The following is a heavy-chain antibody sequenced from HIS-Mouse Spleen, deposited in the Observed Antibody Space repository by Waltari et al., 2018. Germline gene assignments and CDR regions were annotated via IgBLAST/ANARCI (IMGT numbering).Heavy chain of an antibody. CDR1: GFTFSNAW. CDR3: TTVNPPRYYYYYGMDV. V-gene: IGHV3-15*01. Sequence: EVQLVESGGGLVKPGGSLRLSCAASGFTFSNAWMSWVRQAPGKGLEWVGRIKSKTDGGTTDYAAPVKGRFTISRDDSKNTLYLQMNSLKTEDTAVYYCTTVNPPRYYYYYGMDVWGQGTTVTVSS. J-gene: IGHJ6*02. CDR2: IKSKTDGGTT.